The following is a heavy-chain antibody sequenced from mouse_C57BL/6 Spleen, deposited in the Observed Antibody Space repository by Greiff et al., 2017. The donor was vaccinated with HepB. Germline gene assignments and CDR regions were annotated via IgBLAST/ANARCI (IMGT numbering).Heavy chain of an antibody. D-gene: IGHD2-1*01. CDR1: GFTFSNYW. Sequence: EVQVVESGGGLVQPGGSMKLSCVASGFTFSNYWMNWVRQSPEKGLEWVAQIRLKSDNYATHYAESVKGRFTISRDDSKSSVYLQMNNLRAEDTGIYYCTGLSTRGAMDYWGQGTSVTVSS. V-gene: IGHV6-3*01. CDR2: IRLKSDNYAT. CDR3: TGLSTRGAMDY. J-gene: IGHJ4*01.